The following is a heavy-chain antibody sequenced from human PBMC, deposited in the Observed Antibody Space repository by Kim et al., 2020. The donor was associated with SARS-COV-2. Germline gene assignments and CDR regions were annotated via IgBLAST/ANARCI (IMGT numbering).Heavy chain of an antibody. D-gene: IGHD3-3*01. J-gene: IGHJ4*02. CDR2: IRSSGSDI. CDR1: GFTFSSYE. V-gene: IGHV3-48*03. CDR3: ARGDYDFWSGYPS. Sequence: GGSLRLSCAASGFTFSSYEMNWVRQAPGKGLEWVAYIRSSGSDIYYADSVKGRFTISRDNAKNSLYLQMNSLRAEDTAVYYCARGDYDFWSGYPSWGQGTLVTVSS.